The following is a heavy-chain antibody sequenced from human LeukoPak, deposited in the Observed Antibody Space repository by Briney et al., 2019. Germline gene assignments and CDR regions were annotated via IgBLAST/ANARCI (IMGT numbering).Heavy chain of an antibody. CDR3: AKDQGTTMITSLDS. CDR1: GFIFGSYT. V-gene: IGHV3-21*01. J-gene: IGHJ4*02. D-gene: IGHD3-22*01. Sequence: PGGALRLFCAASGFIFGSYTMNWVRQAPGKGLEWISSISSRSTYIYYADSVEGRFTISRDNAKNSLYLQMDSLGAEDTAVYYCAKDQGTTMITSLDSWGLGTLVTVSS. CDR2: ISSRSTYI.